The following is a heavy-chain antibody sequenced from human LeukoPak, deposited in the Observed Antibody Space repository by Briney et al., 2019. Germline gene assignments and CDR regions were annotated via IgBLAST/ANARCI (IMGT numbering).Heavy chain of an antibody. CDR1: SGSISSYY. J-gene: IGHJ3*02. Sequence: PSETLSLTCTVSSGSISSYYWSWIRQPPGKGLEWIGYIYYSGSTNYNPSLKSRVTISIDESKNRFSLDLRSMTAADTAIYYCARDSYNSGSNDAFDIWGQGTMVTVSS. CDR3: ARDSYNSGSNDAFDI. V-gene: IGHV4-59*12. CDR2: IYYSGST. D-gene: IGHD3-22*01.